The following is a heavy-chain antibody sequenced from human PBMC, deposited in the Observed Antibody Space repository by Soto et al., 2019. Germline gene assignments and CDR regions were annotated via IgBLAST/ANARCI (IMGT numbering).Heavy chain of an antibody. CDR1: GGSISSGDYY. V-gene: IGHV4-30-4*01. D-gene: IGHD3-3*01. Sequence: SETLSLTCTVSGGSISSGDYYWSWIRQPPGKGLEWIGYIYYSGSTYYNPSLKSRVTISVYTSKNQFSLKLSSVTAADTAVYYCARVDFWSGYLGYWGQGTLVTAPQ. CDR2: IYYSGST. CDR3: ARVDFWSGYLGY. J-gene: IGHJ4*02.